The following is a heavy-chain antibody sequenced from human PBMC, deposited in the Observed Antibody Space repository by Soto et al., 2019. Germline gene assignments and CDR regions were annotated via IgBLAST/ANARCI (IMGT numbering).Heavy chain of an antibody. CDR2: IYYSGTN. J-gene: IGHJ6*02. V-gene: IGHV4-30-4*01. D-gene: IGHD3-3*01. CDR1: GGSIDSGNYY. Sequence: SETLSLTCRVSGGSIDSGNYYWTWIRQLKGKGPEWIGNIYYSGTNFYNTSLKSRLTISIDTSRNQFSLQLTSVTAADTAVYFCARDKGYRDFFSASPYYYHMDXGGQVTKVTVS. CDR3: ARDKGYRDFFSASPYYYHMDX.